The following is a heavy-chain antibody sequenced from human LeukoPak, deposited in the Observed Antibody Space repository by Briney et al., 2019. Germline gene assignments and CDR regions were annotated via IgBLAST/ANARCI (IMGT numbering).Heavy chain of an antibody. Sequence: GGSLRLSCAASGFTFSSYAMSWVRQAPGKGLEWVSAISGSGGSTYYADFVKGRFTISRDNPKNTLYLQMNSLRAEDTAVYYCANIPGSGYYPHWFDPWGQGTLVTVSS. CDR1: GFTFSSYA. V-gene: IGHV3-23*01. CDR3: ANIPGSGYYPHWFDP. D-gene: IGHD3-22*01. CDR2: ISGSGGST. J-gene: IGHJ5*02.